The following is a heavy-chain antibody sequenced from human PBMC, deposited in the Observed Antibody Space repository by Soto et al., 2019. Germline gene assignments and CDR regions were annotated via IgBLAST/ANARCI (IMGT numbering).Heavy chain of an antibody. Sequence: PGGSLRLSCAASGFTFSTYWMHWVRQAPGKGLVWVSRTNTDGSSTTYADSVEGRFTISRDNAKNTLYLQTNSLRAEDTAVYYCARGTRVIPAESDFDYWGQGTLVTVSS. V-gene: IGHV3-74*01. CDR2: TNTDGSST. CDR3: ARGTRVIPAESDFDY. D-gene: IGHD2-2*01. CDR1: GFTFSTYW. J-gene: IGHJ4*02.